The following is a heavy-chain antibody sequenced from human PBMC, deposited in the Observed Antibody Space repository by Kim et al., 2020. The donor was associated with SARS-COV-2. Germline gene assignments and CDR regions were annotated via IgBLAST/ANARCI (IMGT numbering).Heavy chain of an antibody. V-gene: IGHV4-30-4*07. D-gene: IGHD3-10*01. Sequence: KPSLASRVTILVDTSKNQFSLKLSSVTGGDTAVYYCARVATESYGGYFDYWGQGTLVTVSS. CDR3: ARVATESYGGYFDY. J-gene: IGHJ4*02.